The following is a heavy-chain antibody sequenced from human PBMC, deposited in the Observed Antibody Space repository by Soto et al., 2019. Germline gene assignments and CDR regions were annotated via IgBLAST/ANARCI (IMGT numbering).Heavy chain of an antibody. CDR1: GYSFTSYW. Sequence: GESLKISCKGSGYSFTSYWIGWVRQMPGKGLEWIGIIYPGDSDTRYSPSFQGQVTISADKSISTAYLQWSSLKASDTAMYYCARRRLGYDSSGYYLHHDNNWFDPWGQGTLVTVSS. CDR3: ARRRLGYDSSGYYLHHDNNWFDP. CDR2: IYPGDSDT. V-gene: IGHV5-51*01. J-gene: IGHJ5*02. D-gene: IGHD3-22*01.